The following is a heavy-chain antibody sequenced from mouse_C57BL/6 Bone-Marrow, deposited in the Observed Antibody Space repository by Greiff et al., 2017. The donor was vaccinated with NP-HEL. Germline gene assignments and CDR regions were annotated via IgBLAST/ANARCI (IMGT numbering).Heavy chain of an antibody. J-gene: IGHJ1*03. V-gene: IGHV1-52*01. CDR3: ASSSYPYWYFDV. D-gene: IGHD1-1*01. CDR1: GYTFTSYW. CDR2: IDPSDSET. Sequence: QVQLKQPGAELVRPGSSVKLSCKASGYTFTSYWMHWVKQRPIQGLEWIGNIDPSDSETHYNQKFKDKATLTVDKSSSTAYMQLSSLTSEDSAVYYCASSSYPYWYFDVWGRGTTVTVSS.